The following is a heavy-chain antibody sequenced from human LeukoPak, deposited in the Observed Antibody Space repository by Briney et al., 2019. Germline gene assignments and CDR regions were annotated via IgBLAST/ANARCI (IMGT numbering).Heavy chain of an antibody. CDR3: AKTRFQYNWNYPFDY. CDR2: ISSSSSYI. V-gene: IGHV3-21*04. Sequence: PGGSLRLSCAASGFTFSSYSMNWVRQAPGKGLEWVSSISSSSSYIYYADSVKGRFTISRDNSKNTLYLQMNSLRAEDTAVYYCAKTRFQYNWNYPFDYWGQGTLVTVSS. J-gene: IGHJ4*02. CDR1: GFTFSSYS. D-gene: IGHD1-7*01.